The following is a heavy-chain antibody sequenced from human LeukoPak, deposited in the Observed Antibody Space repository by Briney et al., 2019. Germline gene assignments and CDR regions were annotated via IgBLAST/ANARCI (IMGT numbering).Heavy chain of an antibody. V-gene: IGHV3-23*01. J-gene: IGHJ5*02. CDR3: ARLAKLNVYCSGSSFLGWFDP. D-gene: IGHD2-15*01. CDR1: GFTFSNSA. Sequence: GGPLRLSCATSGFTFSNSAVSGVRQARGKGLAWVSGISNIDGSRYYADSVKRRFTISRDNSKNTVYLHINSLRAEDTAVFYCARLAKLNVYCSGSSFLGWFDPWGQGTLVTVSS. CDR2: ISNIDGSR.